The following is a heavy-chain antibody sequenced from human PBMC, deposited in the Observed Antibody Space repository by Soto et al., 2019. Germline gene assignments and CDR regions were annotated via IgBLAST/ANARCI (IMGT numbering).Heavy chain of an antibody. CDR1: GFTFSSYA. D-gene: IGHD3-22*01. Sequence: GSLRLSCAASGFTFSSYAMSWVRRAPGKGLEWVSAISGSGGSTYYADSVKGRFTISRDNSKNTLYLQMNSLRAEDTAVYYCAKMGPPYYYDSSGYDYAFDIWGQGTMVTVSS. J-gene: IGHJ3*02. V-gene: IGHV3-23*01. CDR3: AKMGPPYYYDSSGYDYAFDI. CDR2: ISGSGGST.